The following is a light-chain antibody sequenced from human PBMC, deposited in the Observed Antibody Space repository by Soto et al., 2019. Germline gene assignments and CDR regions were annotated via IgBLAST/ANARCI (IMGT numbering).Light chain of an antibody. CDR2: GAS. Sequence: EIVLTQSPGTLSLSLGERATLSCRASQSVTSSFLDWYKQKPGQAPRLLIYGASSRATGIPDRFSGSGSGTDFTLTISRLESEDFAVYYCQQYDSSPWTFGQGTKVEIK. J-gene: IGKJ1*01. CDR1: QSVTSSF. CDR3: QQYDSSPWT. V-gene: IGKV3-20*01.